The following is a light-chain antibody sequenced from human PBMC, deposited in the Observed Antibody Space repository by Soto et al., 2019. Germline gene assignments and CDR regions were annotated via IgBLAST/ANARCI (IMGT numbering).Light chain of an antibody. J-gene: IGLJ1*01. V-gene: IGLV1-44*01. Sequence: QSVLTQPPSASGTPGQTVTISCSGSSSNIGSNTVNWYQQLPGTAPKLLIYSNNQRPSEVPDRFSGSKSGTSASLAISGLQYEDEDDYYCAAWDDSLNGYVFGTGTKLTVL. CDR3: AAWDDSLNGYV. CDR2: SNN. CDR1: SSNIGSNT.